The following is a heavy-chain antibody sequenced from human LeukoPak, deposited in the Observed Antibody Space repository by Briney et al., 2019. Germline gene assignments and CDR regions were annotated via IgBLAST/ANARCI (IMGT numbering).Heavy chain of an antibody. Sequence: GGSLRLSCADSGFTFTTYAITWVRQAPGKGLEWVSAISGSGTSTYYADSVKGRFTISRDNSKNTLYLQINSLRAEDTAIYYCSNAHFRDYWVQGTLVTVSS. CDR3: SNAHFRDY. CDR1: GFTFTTYA. V-gene: IGHV3-23*01. D-gene: IGHD2/OR15-2a*01. CDR2: ISGSGTST. J-gene: IGHJ4*02.